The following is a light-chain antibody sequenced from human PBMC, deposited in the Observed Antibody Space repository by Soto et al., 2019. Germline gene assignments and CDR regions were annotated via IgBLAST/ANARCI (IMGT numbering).Light chain of an antibody. CDR1: SSDVGGYSY. CDR3: GSYTTSATVV. Sequence: QSVLTQPASVSGSPGQSITISCTGTSSDVGGYSYVSWYQQHPGKAPKLMIYDVSDRPSGVSSRFSGSKSGNTASLTISVLQAEDEADYYCGSYTTSATVVFGGGTKLTVL. V-gene: IGLV2-14*03. J-gene: IGLJ2*01. CDR2: DVS.